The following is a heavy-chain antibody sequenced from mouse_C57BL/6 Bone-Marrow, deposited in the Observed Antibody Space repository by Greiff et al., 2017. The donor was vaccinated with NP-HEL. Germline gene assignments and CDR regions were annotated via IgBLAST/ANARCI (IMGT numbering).Heavy chain of an antibody. CDR2: INPYNGDT. Sequence: EVQLVESGPELVKPGDSVKISCKASGYSFTGYFMNWVMQSHGKSLEWIGRINPYNGDTFYNQKFKGKATLTVDKSSSTAHMELRSLTSEDSAVYYCARSDTTVVADYAMDYWGQGTSVTVSS. D-gene: IGHD1-1*01. V-gene: IGHV1-20*01. CDR3: ARSDTTVVADYAMDY. J-gene: IGHJ4*01. CDR1: GYSFTGYF.